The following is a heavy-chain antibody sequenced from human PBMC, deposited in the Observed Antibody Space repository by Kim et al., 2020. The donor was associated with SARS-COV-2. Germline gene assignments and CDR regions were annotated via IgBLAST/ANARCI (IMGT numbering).Heavy chain of an antibody. CDR2: DNT. J-gene: IGHJ4*02. D-gene: IGHD6-19*01. V-gene: IGHV1-3*01. CDR3: ARGSGWAFDY. Sequence: DNTKYSQKFQGRVTIIRDTSASTAYKELTSLRSEDTAIYYCARGSGWAFDYWGQGTLVTVAS.